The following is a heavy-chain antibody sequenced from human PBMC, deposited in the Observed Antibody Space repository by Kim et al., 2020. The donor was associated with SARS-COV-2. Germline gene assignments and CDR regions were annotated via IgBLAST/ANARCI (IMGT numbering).Heavy chain of an antibody. V-gene: IGHV3-11*01. CDR3: ARGRVGTLFDDP. Sequence: YYAASVKGRFTISRDNAKNSLYLQMNSLRAEDTAVYYCARGRVGTLFDDPWGQGTLVTVSS. J-gene: IGHJ5*02. D-gene: IGHD2-21*02.